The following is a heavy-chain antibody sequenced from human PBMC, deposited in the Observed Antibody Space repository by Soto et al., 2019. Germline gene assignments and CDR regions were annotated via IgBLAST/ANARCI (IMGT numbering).Heavy chain of an antibody. CDR1: GFTFSSYA. D-gene: IGHD3-9*01. V-gene: IGHV3-23*01. Sequence: GGSLRLSCAASGFTFSSYAMSWVRQAPGKGLEWVSAISGSGGSTYYADSVKGRFTISRDNSKNTLYLQMNSLRAEDTAVYYCAKESSSVQFRYFDWLEAGPNWFDPWGQGTLVTVSS. CDR2: ISGSGGST. J-gene: IGHJ5*02. CDR3: AKESSSVQFRYFDWLEAGPNWFDP.